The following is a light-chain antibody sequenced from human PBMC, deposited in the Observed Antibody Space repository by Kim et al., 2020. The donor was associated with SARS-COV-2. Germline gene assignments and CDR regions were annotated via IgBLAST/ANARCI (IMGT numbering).Light chain of an antibody. CDR2: KDS. J-gene: IGLJ2*01. CDR1: ALPKQY. Sequence: QGQTASSTCSGDALPKQYAYWYQQKPGQAPVLVIYKDSERPSGIPERFSGSSSGTTVTLTISGVQAEYEADYYCQSADSSGTYVVFGGGTQLTVL. CDR3: QSADSSGTYVV. V-gene: IGLV3-25*03.